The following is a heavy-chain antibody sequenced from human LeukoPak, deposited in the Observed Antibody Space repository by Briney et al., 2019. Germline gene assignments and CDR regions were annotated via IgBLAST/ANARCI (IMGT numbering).Heavy chain of an antibody. J-gene: IGHJ6*04. CDR3: AELGITMIGGV. Sequence: GGSLRLSCSASGFTFSSYEMNWVRQAPGKGLEWVSYISSSGSTIYYADSVKGRFTISRDNAKNSLYLQMNSLGAEDTAVYYCAELGITMIGGVWGKGTTLTISS. D-gene: IGHD3-10*02. CDR1: GFTFSSYE. CDR2: ISSSGSTI. V-gene: IGHV3-48*03.